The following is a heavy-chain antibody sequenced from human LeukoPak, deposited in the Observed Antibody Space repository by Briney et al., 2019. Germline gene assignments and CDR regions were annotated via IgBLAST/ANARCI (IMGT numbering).Heavy chain of an antibody. D-gene: IGHD4-17*01. CDR2: IYSGGST. J-gene: IGHJ4*02. CDR1: GFTVSSNY. V-gene: IGHV3-53*01. Sequence: GGSLRLSCAASGFTVSSNYMSWVRQAPGKGLEWVSVIYSGGSTYYADSVKGRFTISRDNSKNTLYLQMNSLRAEDTAVYYCARTFHDYGDYYFDYWGQGTLVTVPS. CDR3: ARTFHDYGDYYFDY.